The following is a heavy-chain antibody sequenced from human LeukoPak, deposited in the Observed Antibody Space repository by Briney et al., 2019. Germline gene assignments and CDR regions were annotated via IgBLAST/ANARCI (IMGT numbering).Heavy chain of an antibody. V-gene: IGHV1-69*06. CDR1: GGTFSSYA. D-gene: IGHD4-23*01. CDR2: IIPIFGTA. J-gene: IGHJ4*02. Sequence: SVKVSCKASGGTFSSYAISWVRQAPGQGLEWMGGIIPIFGTANYAQKFQGRVTITADKSTSTAYMELSSLRSEDTAVYYCARDGYGGNSRDYWGQRTLVTVSS. CDR3: ARDGYGGNSRDY.